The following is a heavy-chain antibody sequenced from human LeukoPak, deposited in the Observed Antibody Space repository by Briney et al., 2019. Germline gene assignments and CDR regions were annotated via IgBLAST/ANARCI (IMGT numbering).Heavy chain of an antibody. CDR3: ARSIPYGTTWYGRSDY. J-gene: IGHJ4*02. CDR2: IKPDGTTK. CDR1: GFRFSSYS. D-gene: IGHD6-13*01. Sequence: GGSLRLSCAASGFRFSSYSMTWVRQAPGKGLEWVANIKPDGTTKFYVDSVKGRFTISRDNALNSLYLQMNSLRAEDTAIYYCARSIPYGTTWYGRSDYWGQGTLVTVSS. V-gene: IGHV3-7*03.